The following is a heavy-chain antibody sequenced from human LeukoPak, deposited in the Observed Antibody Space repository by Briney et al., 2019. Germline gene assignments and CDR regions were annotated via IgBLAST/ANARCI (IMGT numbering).Heavy chain of an antibody. Sequence: SETLSLTCAVYGGSFSGYYWSWIRQPPGKRLEWIGEINHSGSTNYNPSLKSRVTISVDTSKNQFSLKLSSVTAADTAVYYCARGRLYNWNGKGLSWFDPWGQGTLVTVSS. D-gene: IGHD1-1*01. V-gene: IGHV4-34*01. CDR3: ARGRLYNWNGKGLSWFDP. CDR2: INHSGST. CDR1: GGSFSGYY. J-gene: IGHJ5*02.